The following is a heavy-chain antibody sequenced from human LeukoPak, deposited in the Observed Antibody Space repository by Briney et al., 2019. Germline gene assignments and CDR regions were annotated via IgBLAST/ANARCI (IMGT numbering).Heavy chain of an antibody. CDR1: GFTFSSYA. CDR2: ISYDGSNK. V-gene: IGHV3-30*04. CDR3: AKETGEADYYYYYMDV. J-gene: IGHJ6*03. D-gene: IGHD1-26*01. Sequence: GGSLRLSCAASGFTFSSYAMHWVRQAPGKGLEWVAVISYDGSNKYYADSVKGRFTISRDNSKNTLYLQMNSLRAEDTAVYYCAKETGEADYYYYYMDVWGKGTTVTISS.